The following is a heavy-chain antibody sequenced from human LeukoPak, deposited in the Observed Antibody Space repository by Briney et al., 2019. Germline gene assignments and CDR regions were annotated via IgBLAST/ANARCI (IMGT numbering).Heavy chain of an antibody. Sequence: GGSLRLSCAASGFSFRSYGMHWVRQAPGKGLEWVAFIPFDERNTFYADSVKGRFSISRDNSKDTLFLQMRSLRPEDTAVYYCASSDYYDSSNYYLTYWGQGTLVTVSS. CDR2: IPFDERNT. V-gene: IGHV3-30*02. CDR3: ASSDYYDSSNYYLTY. CDR1: GFSFRSYG. J-gene: IGHJ4*02. D-gene: IGHD3-22*01.